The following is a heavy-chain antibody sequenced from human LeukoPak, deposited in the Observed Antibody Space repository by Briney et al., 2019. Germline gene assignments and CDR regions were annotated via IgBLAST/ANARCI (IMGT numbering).Heavy chain of an antibody. J-gene: IGHJ4*02. CDR2: IKEDGSEI. D-gene: IGHD1-14*01. V-gene: IGHV3-7*05. CDR3: ARGGRTVFDY. Sequence: GGSLRLSCAASGFTLSFYWMSWVPQAPGKGLEWVANIKEDGSEIYYVDSVKGRFTISRDNAKNSLYLQMNSLRAEDTAVYYCARGGRTVFDYWGQGTLVTVSS. CDR1: GFTLSFYW.